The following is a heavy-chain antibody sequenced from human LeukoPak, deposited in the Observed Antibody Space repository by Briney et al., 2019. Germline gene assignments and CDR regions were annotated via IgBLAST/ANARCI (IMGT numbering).Heavy chain of an antibody. D-gene: IGHD3-10*01. CDR3: ARGNIRGGISGDAFDI. Sequence: GESLKISCKGSGYSFTSYWIGWVRQMPGKGLEWMGIIYPDDSDTRYSPSFQGQVTISADKSISTAYLQWSSLKASDTAMYYCARGNIRGGISGDAFDIXGQGTMVTVSS. V-gene: IGHV5-51*01. CDR1: GYSFTSYW. CDR2: IYPDDSDT. J-gene: IGHJ3*02.